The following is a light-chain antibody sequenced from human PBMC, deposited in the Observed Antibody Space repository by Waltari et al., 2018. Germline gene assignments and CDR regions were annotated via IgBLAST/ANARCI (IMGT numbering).Light chain of an antibody. V-gene: IGLV2-14*03. J-gene: IGLJ3*02. Sequence: QSVLTQPASVSGSPGQTITISCTGTSSDGGDYYYVSWYQQHPGTAPKVLIYDVSKRPSGVSNRFSGPKSGNTAFLTISGLQPEDEADYYCNSYTDTTWVFGGGTKLTVL. CDR2: DVS. CDR1: SSDGGDYYY. CDR3: NSYTDTTWV.